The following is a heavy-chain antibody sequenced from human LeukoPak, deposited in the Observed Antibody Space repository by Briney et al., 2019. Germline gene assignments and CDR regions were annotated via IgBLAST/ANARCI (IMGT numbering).Heavy chain of an antibody. D-gene: IGHD2-2*01. V-gene: IGHV3-23*01. J-gene: IGHJ4*02. CDR3: ARLYCGSSSCYAGDY. CDR1: GFTFSSYA. Sequence: GESLRLSCAASGFTFSSYAMSWVRQAPGKGLEWVSAISGSGGSTYYADSVKGRFTISRDNAKNSLYLQMSSLRAEDTAVYYCARLYCGSSSCYAGDYWGQGTLVTVSS. CDR2: ISGSGGST.